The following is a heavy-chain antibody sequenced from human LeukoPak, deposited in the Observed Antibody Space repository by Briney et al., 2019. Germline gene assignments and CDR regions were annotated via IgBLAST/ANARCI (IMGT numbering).Heavy chain of an antibody. D-gene: IGHD3-10*01. J-gene: IGHJ4*02. CDR2: INHSGST. V-gene: IGHV4-34*01. CDR1: SGSFSGYY. Sequence: SETLSLTCAVYSGSFSGYYWSWIRQPPGKGLEWIGEINHSGSTNYNPSLKSRVTISVDTSKNQFSLKLSSVTAADTAVYYCARGWNRMVRGVIGYWGQGTLVTVSS. CDR3: ARGWNRMVRGVIGY.